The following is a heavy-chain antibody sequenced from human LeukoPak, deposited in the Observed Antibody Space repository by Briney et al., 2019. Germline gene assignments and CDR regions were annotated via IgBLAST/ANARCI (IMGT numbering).Heavy chain of an antibody. CDR2: INPNSGGT. CDR3: AREGYSYGYYYYYGMDV. J-gene: IGHJ6*02. V-gene: IGHV1-2*02. Sequence: ASVKVSFKASGYTFTGYYMHWVRQAPGQGLEWMGWINPNSGGTNYAQKLQGRVTMTTDTSTSTAYVELRSLRSDDTAVYYCAREGYSYGYYYYYGMDVWGQGTTVTVSS. D-gene: IGHD5-18*01. CDR1: GYTFTGYY.